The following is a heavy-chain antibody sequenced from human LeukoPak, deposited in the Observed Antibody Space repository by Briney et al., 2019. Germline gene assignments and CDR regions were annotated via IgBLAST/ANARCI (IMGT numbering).Heavy chain of an antibody. CDR3: TTLSRTYYYGMDV. J-gene: IGHJ6*02. Sequence: GGSLRLSCAAPGFTFSNAWMSWVRQAPGKGLEWVGRIKSKTDGGTTDYAAPVKGRFTISRDDSKNTLYLQMNSLKTEDTAVYYCTTLSRTYYYGMDVWGQGTTVTVSS. V-gene: IGHV3-15*01. CDR1: GFTFSNAW. CDR2: IKSKTDGGTT.